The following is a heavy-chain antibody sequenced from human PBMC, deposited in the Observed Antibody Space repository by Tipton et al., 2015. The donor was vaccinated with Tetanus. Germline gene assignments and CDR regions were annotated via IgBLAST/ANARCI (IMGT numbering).Heavy chain of an antibody. Sequence: TLSLTCAVYGGSFSGYYWSWIRQPPGKGLEWIGEINHSGSTNYNPSLKSRVTISVDTSKNQFSLKLSSVTAADTAVYYCARGRRDNTVTTIFDYWGQGTLVTVSS. CDR2: INHSGST. CDR3: ARGRRDNTVTTIFDY. V-gene: IGHV4-34*01. CDR1: GGSFSGYY. J-gene: IGHJ4*02. D-gene: IGHD4-17*01.